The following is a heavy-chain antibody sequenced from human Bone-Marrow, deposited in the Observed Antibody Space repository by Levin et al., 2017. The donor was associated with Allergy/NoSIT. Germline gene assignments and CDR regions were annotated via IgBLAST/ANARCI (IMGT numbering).Heavy chain of an antibody. Sequence: SGPTLVKPTQTLTLTCTFSGFSLKTTGVGVGWIRQRPGKALEWLALIYWDDDTRYSSSLKSRLTITKDPSKNQVVLTMTTMGPVDTATYYCAHARSGWEVFDDWGQGTLVTVSS. CDR2: IYWDDDT. D-gene: IGHD6-19*01. J-gene: IGHJ4*02. V-gene: IGHV2-5*02. CDR1: GFSLKTTGVG. CDR3: AHARSGWEVFDD.